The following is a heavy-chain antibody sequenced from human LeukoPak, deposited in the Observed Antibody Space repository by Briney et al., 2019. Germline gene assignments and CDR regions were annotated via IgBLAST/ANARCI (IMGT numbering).Heavy chain of an antibody. D-gene: IGHD3-16*01. CDR3: ARNLGGLTMDY. Sequence: GGSLRLSCAASGFTFSSYAMHWVRQAPGKGLEWVAVISYDGSNKYYADSAKGRFTISRDNSKNTLYLQMNSLRAEDTAVYYCARNLGGLTMDYWGQGTLVTVSS. CDR2: ISYDGSNK. CDR1: GFTFSSYA. J-gene: IGHJ4*02. V-gene: IGHV3-30*07.